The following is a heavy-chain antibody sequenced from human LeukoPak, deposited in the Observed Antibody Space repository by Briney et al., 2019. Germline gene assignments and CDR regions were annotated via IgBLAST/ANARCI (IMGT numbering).Heavy chain of an antibody. J-gene: IGHJ4*02. V-gene: IGHV3-74*01. D-gene: IGHD6-25*01. CDR3: AREGSAPVYYFDY. CDR2: INSDGSST. CDR1: GFTFSDFW. Sequence: GGSLRLSCAASGFTFSDFWMHWVRQAPGKGLVWVSRINSDGSSTSYADSVKGRFTISRDNAKNTLYLQMNSLRAEDTAVYYCAREGSAPVYYFDYWGQGTLVTVSS.